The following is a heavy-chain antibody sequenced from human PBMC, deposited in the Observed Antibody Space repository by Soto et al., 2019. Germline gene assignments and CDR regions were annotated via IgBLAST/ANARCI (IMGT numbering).Heavy chain of an antibody. CDR1: GFSFSNYG. CDR3: ARGDSYSSGYYPIDY. D-gene: IGHD3-22*01. Sequence: QVQLVESGGGVVQPGRSLRLSCAASGFSFSNYGMHWVRQAPGKGLEWVAVIWYDGSNKYYPDSVKGRFTISRDNSKNTLYLQVDSLRAEDTAVYYCARGDSYSSGYYPIDYWGQGTLVTVSS. J-gene: IGHJ4*02. CDR2: IWYDGSNK. V-gene: IGHV3-33*01.